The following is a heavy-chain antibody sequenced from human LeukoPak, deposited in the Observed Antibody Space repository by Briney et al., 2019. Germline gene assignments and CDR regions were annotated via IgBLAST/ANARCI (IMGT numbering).Heavy chain of an antibody. J-gene: IGHJ4*02. V-gene: IGHV3-11*01. Sequence: GGSLRLSCAASGFTFSDYYMSWIRQAPGKGLEWVSYISSSGSTIYYADSVKGRFTISRDNAKNSLYLQMNSLRAEDTAVYYCASLWFRESDYDYWGQGTLVTVSS. CDR1: GFTFSDYY. D-gene: IGHD3-10*01. CDR3: ASLWFRESDYDY. CDR2: ISSSGSTI.